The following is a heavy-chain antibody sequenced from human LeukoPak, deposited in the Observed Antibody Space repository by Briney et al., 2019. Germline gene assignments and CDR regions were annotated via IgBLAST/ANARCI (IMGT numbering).Heavy chain of an antibody. CDR1: GYTFTSNY. CDR3: AREPSDYDILTGYYNPYYYYGMDV. J-gene: IGHJ6*02. CDR2: ISAYNGNT. V-gene: IGHV1-18*04. D-gene: IGHD3-9*01. Sequence: ASVKVSCKASGYTFTSNYIHWVRQAPGQGLEWMGWISAYNGNTNYAQKLQGRVTMTTDTSTSTAYMELRSLRSDDTAVYYCAREPSDYDILTGYYNPYYYYGMDVWGQGTTVTVSS.